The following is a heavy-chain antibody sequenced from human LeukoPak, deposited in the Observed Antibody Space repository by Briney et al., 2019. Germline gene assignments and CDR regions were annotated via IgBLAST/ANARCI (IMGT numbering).Heavy chain of an antibody. V-gene: IGHV1-69*01. Sequence: SVKVSCKASGGTFSSFAISWVRQAPGQGLEWMGGIIPIFGTANYAQKFQGRVTITADESTSTAYMELSSLRSEDTAVYYCARGGLLELPLDYWGQGTLVTVSS. J-gene: IGHJ4*02. CDR2: IIPIFGTA. D-gene: IGHD5-24*01. CDR3: ARGGLLELPLDY. CDR1: GGTFSSFA.